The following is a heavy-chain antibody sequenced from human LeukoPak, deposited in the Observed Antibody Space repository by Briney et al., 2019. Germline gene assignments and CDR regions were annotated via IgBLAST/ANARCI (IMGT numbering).Heavy chain of an antibody. D-gene: IGHD6-13*01. CDR1: GGSISSSSYY. V-gene: IGHV4-39*01. CDR3: ARVKSGQQLAYFYYYMDV. Sequence: SETLSLTCTVSGGSISSSSYYWGWIRQPPGKGLEWIGGIYYSGSTYYNPSLKSRVTMSVDTSKNQFSLSLSSVTAADTAVYYCARVKSGQQLAYFYYYMDVWGKGTTVTVSS. CDR2: IYYSGST. J-gene: IGHJ6*03.